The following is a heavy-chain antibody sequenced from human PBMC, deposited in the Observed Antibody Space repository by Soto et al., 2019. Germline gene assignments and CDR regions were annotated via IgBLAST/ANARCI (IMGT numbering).Heavy chain of an antibody. CDR2: INHFEST. CDR3: VRGGGYDAFDH. V-gene: IGHV4-30-2*06. J-gene: IGHJ4*02. D-gene: IGHD5-12*01. Sequence: LQLQESGSGVVRTSETLSLTCTVFGASISYGGFSWSWIRQSPGKGLEWIGYINHFESTYFHPSFKSRLSMSIDMSRNMFSLNLSSVTAADMAVYYCVRGGGYDAFDHWGQGVPVTVSS. CDR1: GASISYGGFS.